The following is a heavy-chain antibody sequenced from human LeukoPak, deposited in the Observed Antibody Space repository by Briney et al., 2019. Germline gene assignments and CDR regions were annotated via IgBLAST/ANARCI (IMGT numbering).Heavy chain of an antibody. D-gene: IGHD3-10*01. CDR2: IYYSGST. Sequence: SETLSLTCTVSGGSISRYYWSWIRQPPGKGLEWIGYIYYSGSTNYNPSLKSRVTISVDTSKNQFSLKLSSVTAADTAVYYCARREGYYGSGSRYHWFDPWGQGTLVTVSS. J-gene: IGHJ5*02. CDR1: GGSISRYY. V-gene: IGHV4-59*08. CDR3: ARREGYYGSGSRYHWFDP.